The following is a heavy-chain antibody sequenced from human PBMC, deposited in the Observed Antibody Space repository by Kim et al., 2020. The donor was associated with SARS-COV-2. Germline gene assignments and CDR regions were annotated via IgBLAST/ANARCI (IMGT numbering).Heavy chain of an antibody. CDR3: ARGGYYYDDAFDI. Sequence: YAPKLQGRVTMTTDTSTSTAYMELRSLRSDDTAVYYCARGGYYYDDAFDIWGQGTMVTVSS. D-gene: IGHD3-22*01. J-gene: IGHJ3*02. V-gene: IGHV1-18*01.